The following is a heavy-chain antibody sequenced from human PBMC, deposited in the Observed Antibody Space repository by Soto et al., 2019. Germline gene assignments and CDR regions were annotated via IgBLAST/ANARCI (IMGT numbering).Heavy chain of an antibody. CDR1: GYTFTIYG. V-gene: IGHV1-18*01. D-gene: IGHD2-2*01. CDR2: ISAYNGNT. Sequence: ASVKVSCTASGYTFTIYGISWVRQAPGQGLEWMGWISAYNGNTNYAQKLQGRVTMTTDTSTSTAYMELRSLRSDDTAVYYCARGEIVVVPAAMYYYGMDVWGQGTTVTVSS. J-gene: IGHJ6*02. CDR3: ARGEIVVVPAAMYYYGMDV.